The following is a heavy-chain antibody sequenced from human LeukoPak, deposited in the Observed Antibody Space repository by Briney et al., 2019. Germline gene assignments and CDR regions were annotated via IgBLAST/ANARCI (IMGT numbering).Heavy chain of an antibody. CDR3: ARALPHRRLMDTTMEQHWFDP. CDR1: GGTFSSYA. V-gene: IGHV1-69*06. CDR2: IIPIFGTA. D-gene: IGHD5-18*01. Sequence: SVKVSCKASGGTFSSYAISWVRQAPGQGLEWMGGIIPIFGTANYAQKFQGRVTITADKSTSTAYMELSSLRSEDTAVYYCARALPHRRLMDTTMEQHWFDPWGQGTLVTVSS. J-gene: IGHJ5*02.